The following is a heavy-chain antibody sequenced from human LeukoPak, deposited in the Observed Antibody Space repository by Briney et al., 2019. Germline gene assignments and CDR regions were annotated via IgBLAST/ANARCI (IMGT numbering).Heavy chain of an antibody. CDR3: AKEVGRTWFGELSGN. J-gene: IGHJ4*02. CDR2: ISYDGSNK. V-gene: IGHV3-30*18. D-gene: IGHD3-10*01. CDR1: GFTFSSYG. Sequence: GGSLRLSCAASGFTFSSYGMHWVRQAPGKGLEWVAVISYDGSNKYYADSVKGRFTISRDNSKNTLYLQMNSLRAEDTAVYYCAKEVGRTWFGELSGNWGQGTVVSVPS.